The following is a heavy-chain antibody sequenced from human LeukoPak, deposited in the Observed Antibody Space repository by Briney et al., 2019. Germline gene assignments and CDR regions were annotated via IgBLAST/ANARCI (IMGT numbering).Heavy chain of an antibody. Sequence: SETLSLTCAVSGGSISSYYWSWIRQPPGKGLEWIGYIYYSGSTNYNPSLKSRVTISVDTSKNQFSLKLSSVTAADTAVYYCARAPLGSYCSGGSCYFGVAFDIWGQGTMVTVSS. CDR3: ARAPLGSYCSGGSCYFGVAFDI. V-gene: IGHV4-59*01. CDR1: GGSISSYY. J-gene: IGHJ3*02. D-gene: IGHD2-15*01. CDR2: IYYSGST.